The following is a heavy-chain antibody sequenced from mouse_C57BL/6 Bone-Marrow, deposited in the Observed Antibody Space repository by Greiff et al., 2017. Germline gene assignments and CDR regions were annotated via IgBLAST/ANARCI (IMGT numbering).Heavy chain of an antibody. CDR3: TRRGSTKARCAY. CDR1: GYTFTDYE. Sequence: QVQLQQSGAELVRPGASVTLSCKASGYTFTDYEMHWVKPTPVHGLEWIGAIDPETGGTAYNQKFKGKAILTADKSSSTAYMELRSRTSEDSAVYYWTRRGSTKARCAYWGQGTRGTVSA. V-gene: IGHV1-15*01. CDR2: IDPETGGT. D-gene: IGHD2-14*01. J-gene: IGHJ3*01.